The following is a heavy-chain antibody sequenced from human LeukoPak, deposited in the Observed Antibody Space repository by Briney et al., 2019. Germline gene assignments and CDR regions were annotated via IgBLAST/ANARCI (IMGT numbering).Heavy chain of an antibody. J-gene: IGHJ4*02. V-gene: IGHV4-30-4*01. Sequence: PSQTLSLTCTVSGGSISSGDYYWSSIRQHPGKGLEWIGNIYYSGSTYYNPSLKSRITISIDTSKNQFSLNLSSVTATDTAVYYCAGAHRNPYYYDSSGYPYYFDYWGQGTLVTVSS. CDR1: GGSISSGDYY. CDR3: AGAHRNPYYYDSSGYPYYFDY. D-gene: IGHD3-22*01. CDR2: IYYSGST.